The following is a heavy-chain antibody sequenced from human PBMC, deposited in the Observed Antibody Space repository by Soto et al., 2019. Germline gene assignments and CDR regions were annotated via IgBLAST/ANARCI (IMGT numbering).Heavy chain of an antibody. CDR1: GFTFSNAW. Sequence: EVQLVESGGGLVKPGGSLRLSCAGSGFTFSNAWMSWVRRAPGKGLEWVGRIKSDAYGGAIDYAAPVKGRFTISRDDSKNTLFLQMNNLRAEDTAVYSCTTTKGRLEPPTNVFGGQGTAVIVSS. D-gene: IGHD2-8*01. V-gene: IGHV3-15*01. J-gene: IGHJ4*02. CDR3: TTTKGRLEPPTNVF. CDR2: IKSDAYGGAI.